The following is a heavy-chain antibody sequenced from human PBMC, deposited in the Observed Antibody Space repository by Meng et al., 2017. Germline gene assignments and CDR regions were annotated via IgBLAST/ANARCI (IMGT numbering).Heavy chain of an antibody. D-gene: IGHD1-26*01. Sequence: GESLKISCAASGFTFSDYYMSWIRQAPGKGLEWVSYISSSGSTIYYADSVKGRFTISRDNAKNSLYLQMNSLRAEDTAVYYCVLVGATYAFDIWGQGTMVTVSS. V-gene: IGHV3-11*04. CDR2: ISSSGSTI. CDR1: GFTFSDYY. J-gene: IGHJ3*02. CDR3: VLVGATYAFDI.